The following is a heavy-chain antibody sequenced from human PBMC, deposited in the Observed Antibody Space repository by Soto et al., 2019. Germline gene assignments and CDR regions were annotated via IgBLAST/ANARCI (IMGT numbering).Heavy chain of an antibody. V-gene: IGHV5-51*01. CDR2: TFPGDSET. CDR3: VRLAARYYCFDP. J-gene: IGHJ5*02. Sequence: GESLKISCKGSGYFFSGDWIGWVRQMPGKGLEWMGITFPGDSETRYSPSFRGQVTISTDKSIDTAYLQWNSLKASDTAIYYCVRLAARYYCFDPWGQGTLVTVSS. D-gene: IGHD6-6*01. CDR1: GYFFSGDW.